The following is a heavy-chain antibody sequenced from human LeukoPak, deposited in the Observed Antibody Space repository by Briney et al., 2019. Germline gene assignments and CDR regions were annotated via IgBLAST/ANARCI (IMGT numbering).Heavy chain of an antibody. CDR1: GGSISSSSYY. CDR3: ARQGKQWLEHY. V-gene: IGHV4-39*01. J-gene: IGHJ4*02. D-gene: IGHD6-19*01. Sequence: PSETLSLXCTVSGGSISSSSYYWGWIRQPPGKGLEWIGSIYYSGSTYYNPSLKSRVTISVDTSKNQFSLKLSSVTAADTAVYHCARQGKQWLEHYWGQGTLVTVSS. CDR2: IYYSGST.